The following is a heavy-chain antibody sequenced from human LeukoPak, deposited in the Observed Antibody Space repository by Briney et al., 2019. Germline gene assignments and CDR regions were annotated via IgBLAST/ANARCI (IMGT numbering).Heavy chain of an antibody. V-gene: IGHV4-4*07. CDR2: IYTSGNT. CDR1: GGGSMSSYY. Sequence: SETLSLPCTVSGGGSMSSYYWSWIRQSAEKGLEWIGLIYTSGNTNYSPSLKSRVTMLVDTSRTQVSLMVSSVTAADTAVYYCARGIRDSRGWYHLDYWGQGTLVTVSS. CDR3: ARGIRDSRGWYHLDY. D-gene: IGHD6-19*01. J-gene: IGHJ4*02.